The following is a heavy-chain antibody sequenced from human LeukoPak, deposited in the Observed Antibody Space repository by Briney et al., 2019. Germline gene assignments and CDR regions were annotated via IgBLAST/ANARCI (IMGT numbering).Heavy chain of an antibody. CDR3: ARDDRYTQDAFDI. CDR2: INSDGSST. D-gene: IGHD3-16*02. Sequence: GGSLRLSCAASGFTFSNHWMHWVRQVPGMGLVWVSRINSDGSSTDYADSVKGRFTISRDNAKNTLYLQMNSLRGEDTAVDYCARDDRYTQDAFDIWGQGTMVTVST. J-gene: IGHJ3*02. V-gene: IGHV3-74*01. CDR1: GFTFSNHW.